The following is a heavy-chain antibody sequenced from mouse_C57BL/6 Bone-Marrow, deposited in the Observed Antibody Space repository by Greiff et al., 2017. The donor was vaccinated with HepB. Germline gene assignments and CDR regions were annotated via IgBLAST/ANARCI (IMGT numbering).Heavy chain of an antibody. J-gene: IGHJ2*01. V-gene: IGHV1-76*01. CDR3: AREWDYFDY. Sequence: QVQLQQSGAELVRPGASVKLSCKASGYTFTDYYINWVKQRPGQGLEWIARIYPGSGNTYYNEKFKGKATLTAEKSSSTAYMQLSSLTSEDSAVYFCAREWDYFDYWGQGTTLTVSS. CDR1: GYTFTDYY. CDR2: IYPGSGNT. D-gene: IGHD4-1*01.